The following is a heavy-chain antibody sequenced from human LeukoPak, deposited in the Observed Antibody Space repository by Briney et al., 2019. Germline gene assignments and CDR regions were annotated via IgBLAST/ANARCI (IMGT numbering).Heavy chain of an antibody. Sequence: GGSLRLSCAASGFTFSSYGMHWVRQAPGKGLEWVAVISYDGSNKYYADSVKGRFTISRDNSKNTLYLQMNSLRAEDTAVYYCAKVGGAVTMVREGLDYWGQGTLVTVSS. CDR1: GFTFSSYG. CDR2: ISYDGSNK. V-gene: IGHV3-30*18. D-gene: IGHD3-10*01. CDR3: AKVGGAVTMVREGLDY. J-gene: IGHJ4*02.